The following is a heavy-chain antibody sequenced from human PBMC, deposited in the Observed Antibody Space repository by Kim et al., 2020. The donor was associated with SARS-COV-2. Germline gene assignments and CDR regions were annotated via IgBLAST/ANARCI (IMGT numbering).Heavy chain of an antibody. V-gene: IGHV3-23*01. CDR3: AKAENILTGYNAYYFDY. Sequence: VKGRFTISRDNSKNTLYLQMNSLRAEDTAVYYCAKAENILTGYNAYYFDYWGQGTLVTVSS. J-gene: IGHJ4*02. D-gene: IGHD3-9*01.